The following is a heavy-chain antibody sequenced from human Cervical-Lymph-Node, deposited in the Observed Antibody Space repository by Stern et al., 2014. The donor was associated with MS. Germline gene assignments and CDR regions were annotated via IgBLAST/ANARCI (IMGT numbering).Heavy chain of an antibody. Sequence: QVQLVQSGGGVVQPGRSLRLSCVASGLTFSTSVMHWVRQAPGKGLECVAVVWNDGSKEHFTESVKGRFSTSRDTAKNTLHLQMSSLRAEDTAVYFCATSTASDAFDIWGQGTLVTVSS. CDR3: ATSTASDAFDI. D-gene: IGHD2/OR15-2a*01. J-gene: IGHJ3*02. V-gene: IGHV3-33*01. CDR1: GLTFSTSV. CDR2: VWNDGSKE.